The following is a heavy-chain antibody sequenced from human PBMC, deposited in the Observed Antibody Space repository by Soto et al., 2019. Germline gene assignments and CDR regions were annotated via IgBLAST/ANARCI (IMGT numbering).Heavy chain of an antibody. Sequence: ESGGGVVQPGRSLRLSCAASGFTFSSYGMHWVRQAPGKGLEWVAVIWYDGSNKYYADSVKGRFTISRDNSKNTLYLQMNSLRAEDTAVYYCARDSGSYDSSGYYGRWGQGTLVTVSS. J-gene: IGHJ4*02. CDR1: GFTFSSYG. CDR3: ARDSGSYDSSGYYGR. CDR2: IWYDGSNK. D-gene: IGHD3-22*01. V-gene: IGHV3-33*01.